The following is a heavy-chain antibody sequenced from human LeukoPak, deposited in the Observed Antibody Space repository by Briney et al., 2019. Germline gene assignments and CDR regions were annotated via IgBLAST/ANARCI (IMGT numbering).Heavy chain of an antibody. V-gene: IGHV3-30*02. Sequence: GGSLRLSCAASGFTFSSYGMHWVRQAPGKGLEWVAFIRYDGSNKYYADSVKGRFTISRDNSKNTLYLQMNSLRAEDTAVYYCATNGPVGYCSSTSCYYYYYYMDVWGKGTTVTVSS. CDR1: GFTFSSYG. CDR2: IRYDGSNK. J-gene: IGHJ6*03. CDR3: ATNGPVGYCSSTSCYYYYYYMDV. D-gene: IGHD2-2*01.